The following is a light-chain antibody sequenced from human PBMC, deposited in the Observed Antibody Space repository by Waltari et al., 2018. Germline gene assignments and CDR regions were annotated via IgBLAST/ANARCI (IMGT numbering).Light chain of an antibody. CDR2: EVS. CDR1: DSDVGAYDF. Sequence: QSALTQPASVSGSPGQSITISCSGTDSDVGAYDFVSWYQQHPGKAPHLLIYEVSNRPSGISNRFSASKSGKPASLTISGLQAEDEADYYCSSYTTSSAPGVFGTGTRVTVL. CDR3: SSYTTSSAPGV. V-gene: IGLV2-14*01. J-gene: IGLJ1*01.